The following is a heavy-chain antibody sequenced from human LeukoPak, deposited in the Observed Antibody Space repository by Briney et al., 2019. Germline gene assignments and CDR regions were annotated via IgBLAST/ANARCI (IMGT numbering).Heavy chain of an antibody. Sequence: GRSLRLSCAASGFTFSSYAMSWVRQAPGKGLEWFSAISGSGGSLYYADSVKGRFTISRDKSQNTLYLKMNSLRAEDTAVYYCAKNGQPVSPNWFAPWGQGTLVTVSS. J-gene: IGHJ5*02. CDR1: GFTFSSYA. D-gene: IGHD6-6*01. CDR2: ISGSGGSL. V-gene: IGHV3-23*01. CDR3: AKNGQPVSPNWFAP.